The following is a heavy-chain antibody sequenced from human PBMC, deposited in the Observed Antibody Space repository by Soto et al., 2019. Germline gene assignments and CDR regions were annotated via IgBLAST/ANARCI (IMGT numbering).Heavy chain of an antibody. CDR3: ARDAGIAAAGPLDY. J-gene: IGHJ4*02. CDR1: GYTFTSYG. Sequence: ASVKVSSKASGYTFTSYGISWVRQATGQGLEWMGWISAYNGNTNYAQKLQGRVTMTTDTSTSTAYMELRSLRSDDTAVYYCARDAGIAAAGPLDYWGQGTLVTVSS. V-gene: IGHV1-18*01. D-gene: IGHD6-13*01. CDR2: ISAYNGNT.